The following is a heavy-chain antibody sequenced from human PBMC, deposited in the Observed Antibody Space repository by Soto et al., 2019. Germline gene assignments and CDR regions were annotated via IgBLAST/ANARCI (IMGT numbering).Heavy chain of an antibody. J-gene: IGHJ6*02. Sequence: GGSLRLSCAASGFTFRSYAMHWVRQAPGKWRGWVSCIIEGGGSTSYTDSVKGRFTICSTNSMNPMFLKINSLRVEDKAVYYWEKDVAGYFHSSGSDVWGQGTPVTVSS. V-gene: IGHV3-23*01. CDR2: IIEGGGST. CDR1: GFTFRSYA. CDR3: EKDVAGYFHSSGSDV. D-gene: IGHD3-22*01.